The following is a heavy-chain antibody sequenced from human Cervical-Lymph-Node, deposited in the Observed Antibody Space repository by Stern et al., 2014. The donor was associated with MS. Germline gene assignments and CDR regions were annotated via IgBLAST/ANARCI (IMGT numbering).Heavy chain of an antibody. CDR1: GYLFDDYW. CDR3: ARSPATPSGYDRFDY. V-gene: IGHV5-51*03. D-gene: IGHD5-12*01. CDR2: IFPRDSNT. J-gene: IGHJ4*02. Sequence: VQLVQSGAEVKKPGESLKISCEASGYLFDDYWIGWVRQMSGRGLELVAIIFPRDSNTRYSPSVQRPVPISSDKSISTAYLPWSSLKAPDTAMYYCARSPATPSGYDRFDYWGQGALVTVSS.